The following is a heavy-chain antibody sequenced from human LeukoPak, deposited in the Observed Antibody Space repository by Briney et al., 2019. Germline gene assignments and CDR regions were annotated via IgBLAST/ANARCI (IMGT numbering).Heavy chain of an antibody. CDR3: ARDQKNRGDAFDI. Sequence: ASLKVSCKASGGTFSSYAISWVRQAPGQGLEWMGGIIPIFGTANYAQKVQGRVTNTADESTSTAYMELSSLRSEDTAVYYCARDQKNRGDAFDIWGQGTMVTVSS. CDR2: IIPIFGTA. V-gene: IGHV1-69*13. D-gene: IGHD1-14*01. J-gene: IGHJ3*02. CDR1: GGTFSSYA.